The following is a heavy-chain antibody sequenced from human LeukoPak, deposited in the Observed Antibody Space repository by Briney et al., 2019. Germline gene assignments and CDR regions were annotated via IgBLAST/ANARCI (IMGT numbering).Heavy chain of an antibody. J-gene: IGHJ4*02. Sequence: GGSLRLSCVASGFTFSSYGMNWVRQAPGKGLEWISYISSRSSTIYYADSVKGRFTISRDNAKNSLYLQMNSLRDEDTAVYYCARGCSGGSCFGDFDYWGQGTLGTVPS. CDR1: GFTFSSYG. V-gene: IGHV3-48*02. D-gene: IGHD2-15*01. CDR2: ISSRSSTI. CDR3: ARGCSGGSCFGDFDY.